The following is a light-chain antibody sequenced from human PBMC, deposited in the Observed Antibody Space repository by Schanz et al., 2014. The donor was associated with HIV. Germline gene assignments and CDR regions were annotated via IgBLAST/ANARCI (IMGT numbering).Light chain of an antibody. Sequence: QSALTQPASVSGSPGQSITISCTGTSSDVGGYNYVSWYQQHPGKAPKVMIYDVSNRPSGVSWRFSGSKSGNTASLTISGLQAEDEADYYCSSYAGNNNGVFGGGTKLTVL. CDR1: SSDVGGYNY. CDR2: DVS. CDR3: SSYAGNNNGV. J-gene: IGLJ3*02. V-gene: IGLV2-14*01.